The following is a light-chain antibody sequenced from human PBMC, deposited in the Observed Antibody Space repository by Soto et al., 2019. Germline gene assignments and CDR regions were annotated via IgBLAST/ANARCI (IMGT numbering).Light chain of an antibody. CDR2: AAS. CDR3: QQLNSFPIT. J-gene: IGKJ5*01. Sequence: DIQMTQSPSTLSGSVGDGVTITCRASQTISSWLAWYQQKPGKAPKLLIYAASTLQSVIPSRFSGSGSGTEFTLTITSLQPEDFATYYCQQLNSFPITFGQGRLLEIK. CDR1: QTISSW. V-gene: IGKV1-9*01.